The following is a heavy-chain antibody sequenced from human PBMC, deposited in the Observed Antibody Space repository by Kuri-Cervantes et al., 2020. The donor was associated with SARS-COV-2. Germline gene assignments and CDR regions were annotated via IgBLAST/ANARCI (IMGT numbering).Heavy chain of an antibody. D-gene: IGHD6-19*01. CDR3: ARRIAVAGTYYHYYMDV. V-gene: IGHV1-2*02. J-gene: IGHJ6*03. CDR2: INPNSGGT. CDR1: GYTFTSYY. Sequence: ASVKVSCKASGYTFTSYYMHWVRQAPGQGLEWMGWINPNSGGTNYAQKFQGRVTMTRDTSISTAYMELSRLRSDDTAVYYCARRIAVAGTYYHYYMDVWGKGTTVTVSS.